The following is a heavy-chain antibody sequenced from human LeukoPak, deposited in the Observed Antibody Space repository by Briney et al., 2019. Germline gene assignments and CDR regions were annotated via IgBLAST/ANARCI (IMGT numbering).Heavy chain of an antibody. CDR1: GGSISSYY. Sequence: SETLSLTCTVSGGSISSYYWSWIRQPPGKGLEWIGYIYYSGSTNYNPSLKSRVTISVDTSKNQFSLKLSSVTAADTAVYYCARDRVGATGFDYWGQGTLVTVSS. V-gene: IGHV4-59*01. J-gene: IGHJ4*02. CDR3: ARDRVGATGFDY. D-gene: IGHD1-26*01. CDR2: IYYSGST.